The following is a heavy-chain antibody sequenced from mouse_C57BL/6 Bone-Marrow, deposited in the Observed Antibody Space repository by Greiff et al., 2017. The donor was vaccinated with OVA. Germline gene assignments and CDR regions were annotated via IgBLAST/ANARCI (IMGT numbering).Heavy chain of an antibody. D-gene: IGHD2-3*01. Sequence: EVQLQQSGPVLVKPGASVKMSCKASGYTFTDYYMNWVKQSHGKSLEWIGVINPYNGGTSYNQKFKGKATLTVDKSSSTAYMELNSLTSDDYAVYDCAIYHDGYGTYWYFDVWGTGTTVTVSS. J-gene: IGHJ1*03. V-gene: IGHV1-19*01. CDR2: INPYNGGT. CDR3: AIYHDGYGTYWYFDV. CDR1: GYTFTDYY.